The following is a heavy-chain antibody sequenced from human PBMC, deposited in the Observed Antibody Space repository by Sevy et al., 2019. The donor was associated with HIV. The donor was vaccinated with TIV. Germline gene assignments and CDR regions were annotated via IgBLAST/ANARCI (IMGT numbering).Heavy chain of an antibody. CDR2: ISGSGGST. Sequence: GGSLRLSCAASGFTFSSYAMSWVRQAPGKGLEWVSAISGSGGSTNYADSVKGRFTISRDNSKNTLYLQMNSLRAEDTAVYYSANDCSSTSCYGSRFDPWGQGTLVTVSS. D-gene: IGHD2-2*01. J-gene: IGHJ5*02. CDR3: ANDCSSTSCYGSRFDP. CDR1: GFTFSSYA. V-gene: IGHV3-23*01.